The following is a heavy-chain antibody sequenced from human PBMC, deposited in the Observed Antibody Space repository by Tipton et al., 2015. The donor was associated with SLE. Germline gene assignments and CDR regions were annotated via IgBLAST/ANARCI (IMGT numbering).Heavy chain of an antibody. D-gene: IGHD4-17*01. Sequence: TLSLTCTVSGNSITSGYSWAWIRQPPGKGLEWIGSMYSSGSTYLNESLKSRVSMSIDVAQRQISLRMRPVTAADTALYLCAGLYGDYDSDYWGQGTLVTVSS. V-gene: IGHV4-38-2*02. J-gene: IGHJ4*02. CDR2: MYSSGST. CDR3: AGLYGDYDSDY. CDR1: GNSITSGYS.